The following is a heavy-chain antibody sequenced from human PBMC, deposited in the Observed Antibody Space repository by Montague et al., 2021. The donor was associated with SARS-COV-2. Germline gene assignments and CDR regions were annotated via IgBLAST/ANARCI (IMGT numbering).Heavy chain of an antibody. CDR1: GGSFSTYS. J-gene: IGHJ6*03. CDR2: IHHGGST. CDR3: ARLGDGVVPSPILGVGPYYSYCYIDV. V-gene: IGHV4-34*01. D-gene: IGHD3-10*01. Sequence: SETLSLTCAVHGGSFSTYSWNWIRQPAGKGLEWIGEIHHGGSTNXNPSLKSRVTISADTSKNKFSLKLTSVAAADTAVYYCARLGDGVVPSPILGVGPYYSYCYIDVWGKGTTVTVSS.